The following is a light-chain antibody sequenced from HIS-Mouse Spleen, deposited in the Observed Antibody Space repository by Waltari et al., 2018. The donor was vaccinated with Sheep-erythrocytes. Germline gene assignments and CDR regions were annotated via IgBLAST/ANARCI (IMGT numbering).Light chain of an antibody. CDR3: CSYAGSSTFHVV. V-gene: IGLV2-23*03. CDR1: SSYVGTYYL. Sequence: QSALTQPASVSGSPGQSITIPCTGTSSYVGTYYLFSWYQQHPGKAPKLMIYEGSKRPSGVSNRFSGSKSGNTASLTISGLQAEDEADYYCCSYAGSSTFHVVFGGGTKLTVL. J-gene: IGLJ2*01. CDR2: EGS.